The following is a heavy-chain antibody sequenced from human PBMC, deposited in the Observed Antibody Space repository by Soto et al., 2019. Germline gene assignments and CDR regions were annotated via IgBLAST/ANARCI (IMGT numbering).Heavy chain of an antibody. CDR1: GDSISSSTYH. CDR2: TYYSGST. Sequence: SETLSLTCTVSGDSISSSTYHWGWIRQPPGKGLEWIGSTYYSGSTYYNPSLKSRVTISVDMSKNQFSLNLSSVTAADTAVYYCARHGGESYGWVSSWGQGTLVTVSS. J-gene: IGHJ4*02. V-gene: IGHV4-39*01. D-gene: IGHD5-18*01. CDR3: ARHGGESYGWVSS.